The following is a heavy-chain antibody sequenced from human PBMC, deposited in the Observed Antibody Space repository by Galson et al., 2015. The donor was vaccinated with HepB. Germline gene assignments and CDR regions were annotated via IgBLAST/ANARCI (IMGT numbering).Heavy chain of an antibody. CDR3: ARDVVKRWLQFGGYYFDY. J-gene: IGHJ4*02. CDR2: ISSSSSYI. D-gene: IGHD5-24*01. V-gene: IGHV3-21*01. Sequence: SLRLSCAASGFTFSSYSMNWVRQAPGKGLEWVSSISSSSSYIYYADSVKGRFTISRDNAKNSLYLQMNSLRAEDTAVYYCARDVVKRWLQFGGYYFDYWGQGTLVTVSS. CDR1: GFTFSSYS.